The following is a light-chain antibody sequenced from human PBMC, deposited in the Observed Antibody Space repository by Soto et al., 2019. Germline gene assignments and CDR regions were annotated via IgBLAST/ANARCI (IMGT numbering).Light chain of an antibody. J-gene: IGLJ2*01. Sequence: QSVLTQPPSASGSPGQSVTISCTGTSNDVGGYNYVSWYQQHPGKAPKVMIYEVTKRPSGVPDRFSGSKSGNTASLTVSGLQAEDEADYYCSSYTGSNNVVFGGGTQLTVL. CDR3: SSYTGSNNVV. V-gene: IGLV2-8*01. CDR2: EVT. CDR1: SNDVGGYNY.